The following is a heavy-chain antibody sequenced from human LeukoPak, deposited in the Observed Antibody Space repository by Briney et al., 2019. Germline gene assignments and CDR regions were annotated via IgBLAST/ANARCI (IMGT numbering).Heavy chain of an antibody. CDR2: IIPIFGTA. CDR3: ARVWAYDFWSGYYPLDY. V-gene: IGHV1-69*01. CDR1: GGTFSSYA. Sequence: SVKVSCKASGGTFSSYAISWVRQAPGQGLEWMGGIIPIFGTANYAQKFQGRVTITADESTSTAYMELRSLRSDDTAVYYCARVWAYDFWSGYYPLDYWGQGTLVTVSS. D-gene: IGHD3-3*01. J-gene: IGHJ4*02.